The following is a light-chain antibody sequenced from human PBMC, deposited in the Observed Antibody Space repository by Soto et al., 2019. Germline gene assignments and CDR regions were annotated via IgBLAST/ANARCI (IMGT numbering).Light chain of an antibody. CDR1: ESVRSK. V-gene: IGKV3-15*01. CDR3: QQANSFPGT. CDR2: GSS. J-gene: IGKJ4*01. Sequence: EIVMTQSPATLSVSPGEGVTLSFRASESVRSKVAWYQQKPGQAPRLLIYGSSTRATGIPDRFRGSGSGTEYTLTISSLQSEDLATYFCQQANSFPGTFGGGTKVDIK.